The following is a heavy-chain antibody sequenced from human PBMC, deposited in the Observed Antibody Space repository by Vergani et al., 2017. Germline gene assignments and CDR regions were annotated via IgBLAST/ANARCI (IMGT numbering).Heavy chain of an antibody. CDR1: GGSFSGYY. CDR2: IYYSGST. V-gene: IGHV4-34*01. D-gene: IGHD3-22*01. J-gene: IGHJ4*02. CDR3: ASVSGYYFYLNY. Sequence: QVQLQQWGAGLLKPSETLSLTCAVYGGSFSGYYWSWIRQHPGKGLEWIGYIYYSGSTNYNPSLKSRVTISVDTSKNQFSLKLSSVTAADTAVYYCASVSGYYFYLNYWGQGTLVTVSS.